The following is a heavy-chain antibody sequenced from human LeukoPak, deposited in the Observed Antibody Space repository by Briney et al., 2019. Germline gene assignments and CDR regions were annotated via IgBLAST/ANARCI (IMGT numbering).Heavy chain of an antibody. Sequence: GASVKVSCKASGYTFTSYGISWVRQAPGQGLEWMGWISAYNGNTNYAQKLQGRVTMTTDTSTSTAYMELRSLRSDDTAVYYCASIPPNCSGGSCSIVGDYWGQGTLVTVSS. CDR1: GYTFTSYG. CDR3: ASIPPNCSGGSCSIVGDY. V-gene: IGHV1-18*01. CDR2: ISAYNGNT. J-gene: IGHJ4*02. D-gene: IGHD2-15*01.